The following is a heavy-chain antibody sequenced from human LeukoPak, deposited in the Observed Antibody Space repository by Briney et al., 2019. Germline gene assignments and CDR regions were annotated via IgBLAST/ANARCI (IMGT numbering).Heavy chain of an antibody. CDR3: AIIFIASSGPPDY. Sequence: PGGSLRLSCAASGFTFSSYSMNWVRQAPGKGLEWVSYISSSSSTIYYADSVKGRFTISRDNAKNSVYLQMNSLRDEDTAVYYCAIIFIASSGPPDYWGQGTLVTVSS. V-gene: IGHV3-48*02. J-gene: IGHJ4*02. CDR1: GFTFSSYS. CDR2: ISSSSSTI. D-gene: IGHD6-13*01.